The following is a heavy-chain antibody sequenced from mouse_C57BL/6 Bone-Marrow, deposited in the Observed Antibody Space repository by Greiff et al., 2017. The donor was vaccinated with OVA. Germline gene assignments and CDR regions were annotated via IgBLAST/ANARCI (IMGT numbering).Heavy chain of an antibody. D-gene: IGHD2-4*01. CDR2: INPNNGGT. Sequence: EVQLHQSGPELVKPGASVKISCKASGYTFTDYYMNWVKQSHGKSLEWIGDINPNNGGTSYHQKFKGKATLTVDKSSSTAYMELRSLTSEDSAVYYCAAHYYDYPYYFDDWGKGTTLTVSS. CDR1: GYTFTDYY. J-gene: IGHJ2*01. V-gene: IGHV1-26*01. CDR3: AAHYYDYPYYFDD.